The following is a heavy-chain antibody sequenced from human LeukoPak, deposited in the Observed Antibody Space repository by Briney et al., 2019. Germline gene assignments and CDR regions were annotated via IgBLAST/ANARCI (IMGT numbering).Heavy chain of an antibody. J-gene: IGHJ6*03. Sequence: SETLSLTCTVSGGSISSSSYYWGWIRQPPGKGLEWIGYIYYSGSTNYNPSLKSRVTISVDTSKNQFSLKLSSVTAADTAVYYCARDVAYYYDSSGYYRYYYYMDVWGKGTTVTVSS. V-gene: IGHV4-61*01. CDR1: GGSISSSSYY. CDR2: IYYSGST. D-gene: IGHD3-22*01. CDR3: ARDVAYYYDSSGYYRYYYYMDV.